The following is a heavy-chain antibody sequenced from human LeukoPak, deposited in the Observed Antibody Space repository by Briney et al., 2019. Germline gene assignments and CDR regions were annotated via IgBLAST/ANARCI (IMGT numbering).Heavy chain of an antibody. CDR2: IYSRGRT. Sequence: GGSLRLSCAASGFTVSSNYMIWVRQAPGKALEWGSVIYSRGRTHYADSVKGRFTISRDNSKNTLYLQMNSLRAEDTAVYYCARDPGYYGMDVRGRGTTVTVSS. J-gene: IGHJ6*02. CDR3: ARDPGYYGMDV. V-gene: IGHV3-53*01. CDR1: GFTVSSNY.